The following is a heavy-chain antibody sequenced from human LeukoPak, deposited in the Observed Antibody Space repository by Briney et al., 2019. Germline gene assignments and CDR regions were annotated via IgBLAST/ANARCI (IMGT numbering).Heavy chain of an antibody. CDR1: GYTFTGYY. CDR3: ATDKIAARFFFFDY. V-gene: IGHV1-2*02. J-gene: IGHJ4*02. CDR2: INPNSGGT. D-gene: IGHD6-6*01. Sequence: ASVKVSCKASGYTFTGYYMHWVRQAPGQGLEWMGWINPNSGGTNYAQKFQGRVTMTRDTSISTAYMELSRLRPDDTAVYYCATDKIAARFFFFDYWGQGTLVTVSS.